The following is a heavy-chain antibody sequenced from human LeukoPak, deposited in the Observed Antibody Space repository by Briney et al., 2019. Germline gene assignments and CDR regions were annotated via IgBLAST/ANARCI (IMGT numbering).Heavy chain of an antibody. CDR2: IYLGDSDT. CDR3: ARGSGDSSWSDY. Sequence: GEPLKISCKGSGYTSTSYWIAWVRQMPGKGLEWMGIIYLGDSDTRYSPSFQGQVTISADKSIGTAYLQWRSLKASDTAMYYCARGSGDSSWSDYWGQGTLVTVSS. D-gene: IGHD6-13*01. V-gene: IGHV5-51*01. CDR1: GYTSTSYW. J-gene: IGHJ4*02.